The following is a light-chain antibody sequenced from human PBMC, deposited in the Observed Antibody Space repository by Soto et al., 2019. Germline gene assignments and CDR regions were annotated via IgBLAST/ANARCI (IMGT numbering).Light chain of an antibody. CDR3: QSLNRFPHS. J-gene: IGKJ4*01. CDR1: QDISSY. V-gene: IGKV1-9*01. Sequence: IQLTQSPSSLSASVGDRVTITCRASQDISSYLAWYQQKPGKAPKLLIYLASTLHSGVPSSFSGSGSGTDFSRTISSLQPEDAATYYCQSLNRFPHSFGGGTKVEIK. CDR2: LAS.